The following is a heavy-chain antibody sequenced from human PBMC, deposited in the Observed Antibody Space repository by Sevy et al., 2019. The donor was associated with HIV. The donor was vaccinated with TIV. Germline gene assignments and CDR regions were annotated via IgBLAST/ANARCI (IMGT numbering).Heavy chain of an antibody. CDR2: IKQDGSAK. CDR3: VGVRGFLLFGELPRYRVGS. CDR1: GFTLSSYW. V-gene: IGHV3-7*01. D-gene: IGHD3-10*01. Sequence: GGSLRLSCVASGFTLSSYWMSWVRQVPGQGLEWVADIKQDGSAKNYLDSVKGRFTISRDNAKKSLYLQMNNPRVEDTALYLRVGVRGFLLFGELPRYRVGSWGQGTLLTRSS. J-gene: IGHJ1*01.